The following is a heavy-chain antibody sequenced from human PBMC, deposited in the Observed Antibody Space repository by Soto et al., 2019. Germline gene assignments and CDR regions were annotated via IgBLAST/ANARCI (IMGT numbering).Heavy chain of an antibody. J-gene: IGHJ4*02. CDR2: IDNSGST. Sequence: PSETLSLTCTASGGSISNYFCNWIRRPAGKGLEWIGRIDNSGSTNYNPSLKSRITMSADPSRNQFSLKLNSVTAADTAVYYCARGGQDFWSGPFDYWGQGALVTVSS. D-gene: IGHD3-3*01. V-gene: IGHV4-4*07. CDR1: GGSISNYF. CDR3: ARGGQDFWSGPFDY.